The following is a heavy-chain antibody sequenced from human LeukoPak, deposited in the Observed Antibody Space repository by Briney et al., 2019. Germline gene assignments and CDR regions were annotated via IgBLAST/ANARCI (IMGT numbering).Heavy chain of an antibody. CDR2: ISGSGGST. J-gene: IGHJ4*02. CDR3: AKEGSNYYDSSYDY. V-gene: IGHV3-23*01. D-gene: IGHD3-22*01. Sequence: PGGSLRLSCAASGFTFSNYALGWVRQAPGKGLEWVSAISGSGGSTYYADSVKGRFTISRDNSKNTLYLQMNSLRAEDTAVYYCAKEGSNYYDSSYDYWGQGTLVTVSS. CDR1: GFTFSNYA.